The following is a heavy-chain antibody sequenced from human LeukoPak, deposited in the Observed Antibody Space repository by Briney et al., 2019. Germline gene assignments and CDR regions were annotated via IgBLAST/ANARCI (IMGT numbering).Heavy chain of an antibody. CDR2: IGSSSSYI. V-gene: IGHV3-21*01. CDR1: GFTFSSYS. Sequence: GGSLRLSCAASGFTFSSYSMNWVRQAPGKGLEWVSSIGSSSSYIYYADSVKGRFTISRDNAKNSLHLQMSSLRADDTAVYYCAASSKHPAMVHYWGQGTLVSVSS. D-gene: IGHD5-18*01. CDR3: AASSKHPAMVHY. J-gene: IGHJ4*02.